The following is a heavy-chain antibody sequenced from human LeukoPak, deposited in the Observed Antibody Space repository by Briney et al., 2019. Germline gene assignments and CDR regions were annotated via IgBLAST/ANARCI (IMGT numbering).Heavy chain of an antibody. D-gene: IGHD6-13*01. CDR3: ARAYSSSWYYNWFDP. V-gene: IGHV4-38-2*02. J-gene: IGHJ5*02. CDR2: IYNSGST. Sequence: PSETLSLTCTVSGCSISSGYYWGWIRQPPGKGLEWIGSIYNSGSTYYNPSLKSRVTISVDTSKNQFSLKLRSVTAADTAMYYCARAYSSSWYYNWFDPWGQGTLVTVSS. CDR1: GCSISSGYY.